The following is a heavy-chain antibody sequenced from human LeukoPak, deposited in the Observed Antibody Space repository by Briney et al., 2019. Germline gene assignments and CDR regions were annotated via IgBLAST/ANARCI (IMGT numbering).Heavy chain of an antibody. D-gene: IGHD6-13*01. J-gene: IGHJ4*02. CDR3: ARDSARGYGYSSSWNFDY. CDR2: ISSSSSYI. Sequence: GGSLRLSCAASGFTFSSYSMNWVRQAPGKGLEWVSSISSSSSYIYYADSVKGRFTISRDNAKNSLYLQMHSLRAEDTPVYYCARDSARGYGYSSSWNFDYWGQGTLVTVSS. V-gene: IGHV3-21*01. CDR1: GFTFSSYS.